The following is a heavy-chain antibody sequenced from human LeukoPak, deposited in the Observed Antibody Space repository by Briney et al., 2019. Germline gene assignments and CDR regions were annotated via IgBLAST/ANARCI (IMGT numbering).Heavy chain of an antibody. J-gene: IGHJ4*02. D-gene: IGHD6-19*01. CDR2: MNPNSGNT. V-gene: IGHV1-8*02. CDR3: AREDSGWYYFDY. CDR1: GYTFTGYY. Sequence: ASVKVSCKASGYTFTGYYMHWVRQATGQGLEWMGWMNPNSGNTGYAQKFQGRVTMTRDMSTSTVYMELSSLRSEDTAVYYCAREDSGWYYFDYWGQGTLVTVSS.